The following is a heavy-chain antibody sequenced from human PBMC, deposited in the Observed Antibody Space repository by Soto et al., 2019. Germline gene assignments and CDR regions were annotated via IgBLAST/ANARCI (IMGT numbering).Heavy chain of an antibody. Sequence: GGSLRLSCAASGSTFDDYAMHWVRQAPGKGLEWVSGISWNSGSIGYADSVKGRFTISRDNAKNSLYLQMNSLRAEDTALYYCAKDMTTVTGGAFDIWGQGTMVTVSS. CDR2: ISWNSGSI. J-gene: IGHJ3*02. CDR3: AKDMTTVTGGAFDI. V-gene: IGHV3-9*01. D-gene: IGHD4-4*01. CDR1: GSTFDDYA.